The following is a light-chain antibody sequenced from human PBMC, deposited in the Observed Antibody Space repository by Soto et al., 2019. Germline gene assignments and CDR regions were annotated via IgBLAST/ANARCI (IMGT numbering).Light chain of an antibody. V-gene: IGKV3-15*01. CDR3: QQYNSYSIT. CDR2: DTS. J-gene: IGKJ5*01. CDR1: QSVSIH. Sequence: ETVMTQSPGTLSVSLGERATLSCRASQSVSIHLAWYQQKPGQAPRLLIYDTSTRATGIPARFSGSGSGTEFTLTISSLQPDDFATYYCQQYNSYSITFGGGTRLEIK.